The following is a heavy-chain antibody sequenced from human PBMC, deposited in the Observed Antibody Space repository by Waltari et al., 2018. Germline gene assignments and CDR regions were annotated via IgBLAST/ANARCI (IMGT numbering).Heavy chain of an antibody. CDR2: IIPILGIA. D-gene: IGHD5-18*01. CDR3: AINSYGYRGVDY. J-gene: IGHJ4*02. V-gene: IGHV1-69*02. Sequence: QVQLVQSGAEVKKPGSSVKVSWKASGGTFSSYTISWVRQAPGQGLEWMGRIIPILGIANYAQKCQGRVTITADKSTSTAYMELSSLRSEDTAVYYCAINSYGYRGVDYWGQGTLVTVSS. CDR1: GGTFSSYT.